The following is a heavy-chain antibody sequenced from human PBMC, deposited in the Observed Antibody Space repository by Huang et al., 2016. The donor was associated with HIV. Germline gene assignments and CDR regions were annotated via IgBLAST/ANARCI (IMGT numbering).Heavy chain of an antibody. D-gene: IGHD1-26*01. J-gene: IGHJ4*02. Sequence: VQLVESGGGLVRPGGSLRLSCAASGFRFDSYSMTWVRQTPGKTLEWLAYISSSGGNIYYADSVKGRFTISRDNARNSLFLQLSSLRVEDTAVYHCVRDAGGKNFWGQGTLVSVSS. CDR3: VRDAGGKNF. V-gene: IGHV3-48*01. CDR2: ISSSGGNI. CDR1: GFRFDSYS.